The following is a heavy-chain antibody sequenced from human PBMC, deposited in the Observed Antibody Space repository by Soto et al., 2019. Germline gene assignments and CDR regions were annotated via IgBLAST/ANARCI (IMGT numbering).Heavy chain of an antibody. D-gene: IGHD6-13*01. J-gene: IGHJ6*02. Sequence: GESLKISCKGSGYSFTSYWIGWVRQMPGKGLEWMGIIYPGDSDTRYSPSFQGQVTISADKSISTAYLQWSSLKASDTAMYYCATTRRIAAAGTTPPNYYYGMDVWGQGTTVTVSS. V-gene: IGHV5-51*01. CDR1: GYSFTSYW. CDR2: IYPGDSDT. CDR3: ATTRRIAAAGTTPPNYYYGMDV.